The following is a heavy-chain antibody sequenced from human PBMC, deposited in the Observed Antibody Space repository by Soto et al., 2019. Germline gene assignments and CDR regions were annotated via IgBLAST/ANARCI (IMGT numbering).Heavy chain of an antibody. V-gene: IGHV5-10-1*01. CDR1: GYSFTSSW. CDR2: IDPSDSYI. D-gene: IGHD6-19*01. Sequence: GESLKISCKGSGYSFTSSWISWVRQMPGRGLEWMGRIDPSDSYINYSPSFQGHVTISADKSISTAYLQWSSLKASDTAMYYCERHEQWLEKDNWFDPWGQGTLVTVSS. CDR3: ERHEQWLEKDNWFDP. J-gene: IGHJ5*02.